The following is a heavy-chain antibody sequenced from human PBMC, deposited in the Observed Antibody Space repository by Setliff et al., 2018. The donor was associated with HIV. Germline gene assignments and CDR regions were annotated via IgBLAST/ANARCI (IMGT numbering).Heavy chain of an antibody. CDR3: ARPRVFDSFDV. V-gene: IGHV1-2*06. J-gene: IGHJ3*01. CDR1: GYMILGYK. CDR2: ISPDNGAA. Sequence: ASVKVSCKAIGYMILGYKMSWVRQAPGQGLVWIGRISPDNGAAEYAPKFQGRVRMTLDTSISTAYLEIPRLTSDDAAVYYCARPRVFDSFDVWGQGTLVTVSS.